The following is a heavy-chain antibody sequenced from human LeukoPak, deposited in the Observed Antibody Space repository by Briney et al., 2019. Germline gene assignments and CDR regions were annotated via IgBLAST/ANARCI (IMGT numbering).Heavy chain of an antibody. J-gene: IGHJ4*02. CDR2: ISGSGSSI. CDR1: GFTFSSYS. Sequence: GGSLRLSCAASGFTFSSYSMNWVRQAPGKGLEWVSYISGSGSSIYYADSVKGRFTISRDNAKNSLYLQMNSLRAEDTAVYYCARQLDSWDQGTLVTVSS. V-gene: IGHV3-48*01. CDR3: ARQLDS.